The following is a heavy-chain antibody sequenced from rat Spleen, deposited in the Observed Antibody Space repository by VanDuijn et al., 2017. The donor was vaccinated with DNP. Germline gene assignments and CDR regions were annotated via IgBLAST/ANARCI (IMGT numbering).Heavy chain of an antibody. D-gene: IGHD3-1*01. CDR3: AREPSLPVEF. V-gene: IGHV1-36*01. Sequence: QVQLLQAGAALVKPGASVKMSCKASGYIFTDYWVSWVKQSHGQSLEWIGEHHPNSGSTNFNEKFKGKATLTADKSTSTAYMELSRLTSEDSAIYYCAREPSLPVEFWGQGVMVTVSS. CDR1: GYIFTDYW. CDR2: HHPNSGST. J-gene: IGHJ2*01.